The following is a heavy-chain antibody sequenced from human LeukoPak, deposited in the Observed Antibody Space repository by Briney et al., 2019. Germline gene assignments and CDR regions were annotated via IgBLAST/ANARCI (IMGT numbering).Heavy chain of an antibody. Sequence: GRSLRFSCAASGFTFSSYAMQWVRQAPGKGLEWVAVISYDGSNKYYADSVKGRFTISRDNSKSTLYLQMNSRRAEDTALYYCARDMRGSGSSFDYGGQGTLVTVS. V-gene: IGHV3-30*04. CDR3: ARDMRGSGSSFDY. D-gene: IGHD3-10*01. J-gene: IGHJ4*02. CDR1: GFTFSSYA. CDR2: ISYDGSNK.